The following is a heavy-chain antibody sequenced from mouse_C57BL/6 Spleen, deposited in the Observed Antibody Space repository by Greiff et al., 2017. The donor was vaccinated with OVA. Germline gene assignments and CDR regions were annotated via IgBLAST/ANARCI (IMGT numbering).Heavy chain of an antibody. CDR3: TRDGNYAGAMDY. J-gene: IGHJ4*01. CDR2: IYPGNSDT. D-gene: IGHD2-1*01. Sequence: VQLQQSGTVLARPGASVKMSCKTSGYTFTSYWMHWVKQRPGQGLEWIGAIYPGNSDTSYTQKFKGKAKLTAVTSASTAYMELSSLTNEDSAVYYCTRDGNYAGAMDYWGQGTSVTVSS. CDR1: GYTFTSYW. V-gene: IGHV1-5*01.